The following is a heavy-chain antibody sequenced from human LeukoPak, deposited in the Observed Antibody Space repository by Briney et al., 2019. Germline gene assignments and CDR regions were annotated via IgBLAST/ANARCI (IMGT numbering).Heavy chain of an antibody. CDR2: IKNSGDI. J-gene: IGHJ4*02. D-gene: IGHD3-10*01. CDR3: ARGAGYKPSLLWFGELFGEFDY. CDR1: GDSISGYY. Sequence: SETLSLTCNVSGDSISGYYWGWIRQSPGKGLEWIGCIKNSGDIDYDPALQGRVTISADTSKNHLSLKLTSVTAADTAVYYCARGAGYKPSLLWFGELFGEFDYWGQGTLVTVSS. V-gene: IGHV4-59*12.